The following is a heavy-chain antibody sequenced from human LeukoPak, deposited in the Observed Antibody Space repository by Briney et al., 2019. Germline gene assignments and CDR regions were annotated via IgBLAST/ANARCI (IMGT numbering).Heavy chain of an antibody. V-gene: IGHV4-39*01. CDR1: GGSISSSDYY. J-gene: IGHJ5*02. CDR3: ARALGYCSGGSCPRGYNWFDP. CDR2: IYYGGST. D-gene: IGHD2-15*01. Sequence: SETLSLTCTVSGGSISSSDYYWGWIRQPPGKGLEWIGSIYYGGSTYYNPSLKSRVTISVDTSMNQFSLKLSFVTTADTAVYYCARALGYCSGGSCPRGYNWFDPWGQGTLVTVPS.